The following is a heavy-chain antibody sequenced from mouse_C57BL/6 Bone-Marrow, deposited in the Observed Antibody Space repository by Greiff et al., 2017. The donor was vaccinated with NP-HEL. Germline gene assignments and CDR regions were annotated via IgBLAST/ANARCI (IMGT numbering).Heavy chain of an antibody. CDR3: AATGVATYYAMDY. CDR2: IDPSDSYT. J-gene: IGHJ4*01. CDR1: GYTFTSYW. Sequence: VQLQQPGAELVMPGASVKLSCKASGYTFTSYWMHWVKQRPGQGLEWIGEIDPSDSYTNYNQKFKGKSTLTVDKSSSTAYMQLSSLTSEDSAVYYCAATGVATYYAMDYWGEGTSVTVSS. D-gene: IGHD1-1*01. V-gene: IGHV1-69*01.